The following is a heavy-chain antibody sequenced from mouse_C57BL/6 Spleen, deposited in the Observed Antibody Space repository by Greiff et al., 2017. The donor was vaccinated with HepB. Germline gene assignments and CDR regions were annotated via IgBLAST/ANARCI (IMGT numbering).Heavy chain of an antibody. Sequence: QVQLKQPGAELVKPGASVKMSCKASGYTFTSYWITWVKQRPGQGLEWIGDIYPGSGSTNYNEKFKSKATLTVDTSSSTAYMQRSSLSSEDSAVYYCASLYDYDHYFDYWGQGTTLTVAS. CDR3: ASLYDYDHYFDY. CDR1: GYTFTSYW. D-gene: IGHD2-4*01. V-gene: IGHV1-55*01. J-gene: IGHJ2*01. CDR2: IYPGSGST.